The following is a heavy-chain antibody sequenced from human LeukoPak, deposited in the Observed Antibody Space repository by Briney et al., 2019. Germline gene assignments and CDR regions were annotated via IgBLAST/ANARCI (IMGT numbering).Heavy chain of an antibody. D-gene: IGHD5-18*01. Sequence: GGSLRLSCAASGFTFSNYAMRWVRQAPGKGLEWVSAISGSGGSTYYADSVKGRFTISRDNSKNTLYLQMNSLRAEDTAVYYCAKDPLRQLWFSTAFDYWGQGTLVTVSS. J-gene: IGHJ4*02. CDR1: GFTFSNYA. CDR3: AKDPLRQLWFSTAFDY. V-gene: IGHV3-23*01. CDR2: ISGSGGST.